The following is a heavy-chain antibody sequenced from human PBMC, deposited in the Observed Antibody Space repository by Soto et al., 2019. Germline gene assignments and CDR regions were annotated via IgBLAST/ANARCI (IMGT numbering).Heavy chain of an antibody. J-gene: IGHJ6*02. D-gene: IGHD2-8*01. Sequence: ASVKVSCKASGYSFTDYHIRWVRQAPGQGLEWLGRINPKSGGTSTAQKFQGWVTMTTDTSISTTSMELTRLTSDDTAIYYCARGDSTDCSNGVCSFFYNHDMDVWGQGTTVTVSS. CDR1: GYSFTDYH. V-gene: IGHV1-2*04. CDR2: INPKSGGT. CDR3: ARGDSTDCSNGVCSFFYNHDMDV.